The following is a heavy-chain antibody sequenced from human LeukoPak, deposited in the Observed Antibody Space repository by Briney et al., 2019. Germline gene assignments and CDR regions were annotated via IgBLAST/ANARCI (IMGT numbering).Heavy chain of an antibody. CDR3: ARRTIRHEYGGYGNFDL. D-gene: IGHD4/OR15-4a*01. V-gene: IGHV4-39*01. Sequence: SETLSLTCTVSGGSISSSSYYWGWIRQPPGKGLEWIGSIYYSGSTYYNPSLKSRVTISVDTSKNQFSLKLCSVTAADTAVYYCARRTIRHEYGGYGNFDLWGRGTLVTVSS. CDR1: GGSISSSSYY. J-gene: IGHJ2*01. CDR2: IYYSGST.